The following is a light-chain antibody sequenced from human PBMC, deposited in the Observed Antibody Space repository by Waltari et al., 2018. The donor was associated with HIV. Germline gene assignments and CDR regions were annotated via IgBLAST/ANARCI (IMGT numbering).Light chain of an antibody. CDR1: SSDVGGYNY. CDR3: FSYTSSSTLYV. V-gene: IGLV2-14*01. J-gene: IGLJ1*01. CDR2: EVS. Sequence: QSALTQPASVSGSPGQSITISCTGTSSDVGGYNYVSWYQQHPGKAPKLMIYEVSNRPSGGFNCFPGSKAGKPASLAISGLQAEDEADYYCFSYTSSSTLYVFGTGTKVTVL.